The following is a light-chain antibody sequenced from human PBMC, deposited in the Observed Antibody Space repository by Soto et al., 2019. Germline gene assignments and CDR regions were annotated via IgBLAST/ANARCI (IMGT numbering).Light chain of an antibody. J-gene: IGKJ1*01. CDR3: QQYGDSPT. CDR1: QSISSY. CDR2: DAS. V-gene: IGKV3-15*01. Sequence: EIVLTQSPATLSLSPGERATLSCRASQSISSYLAWYQQKPGQAPRLLIYDASTRATGIPARFSGSGSGTEFTLTISRLLSEDFAVYYCQQYGDSPTFGQGTKVDI.